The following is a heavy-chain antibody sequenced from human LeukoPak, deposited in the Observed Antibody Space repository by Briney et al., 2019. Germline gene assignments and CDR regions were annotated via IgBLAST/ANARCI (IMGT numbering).Heavy chain of an antibody. CDR2: LVYDARS. J-gene: IGHJ4*02. Sequence: GASLRLSCAASGFPFSSYDMHWVRQAPGKGLEWVARLVYDARSDYANSVKGRFSISRDDSKNTLFLDMSNLRVEDTALCYCARDLSAAFGFWGQGVLVTVSS. D-gene: IGHD6-19*01. V-gene: IGHV3-33*01. CDR3: ARDLSAAFGF. CDR1: GFPFSSYD.